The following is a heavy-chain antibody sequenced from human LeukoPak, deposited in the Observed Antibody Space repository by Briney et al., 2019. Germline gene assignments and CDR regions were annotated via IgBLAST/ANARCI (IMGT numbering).Heavy chain of an antibody. J-gene: IGHJ4*02. CDR3: ARAPYSSGWYLLTYYFDF. CDR1: GFTFSSYA. D-gene: IGHD6-19*01. CDR2: ISGSGGST. V-gene: IGHV3-23*01. Sequence: GGSLRLSCAASGFTFSSYAMSWVRQAPGKGLEWVSAISGSGGSTYYADSVKGRFTISRDNSKNTLYLQMNSLRAEDTAVYYCARAPYSSGWYLLTYYFDFWGQGTLVTVSS.